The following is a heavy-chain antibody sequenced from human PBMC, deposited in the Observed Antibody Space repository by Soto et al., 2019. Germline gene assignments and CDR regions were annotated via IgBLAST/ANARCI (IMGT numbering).Heavy chain of an antibody. CDR2: KWVDGRGK. CDR1: GFTFSFYG. V-gene: IGHV3-33*01. Sequence: QAQLVESGGGVAQPGGSLSLSCAASGFTFSFYGWHWLRQAPGKGLEWVAAKWVDGRGKDYADSAKDRLFTARDNSKITLYLQLDSVRPEDTVVYYCAAWHGSLNFHYWGQGTLVTVSS. J-gene: IGHJ4*02. CDR3: AAWHGSLNFHY.